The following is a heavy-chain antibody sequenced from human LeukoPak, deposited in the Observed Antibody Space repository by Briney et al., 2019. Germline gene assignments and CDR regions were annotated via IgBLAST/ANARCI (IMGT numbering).Heavy chain of an antibody. V-gene: IGHV4-34*01. J-gene: IGHJ6*03. CDR3: AGPGSTKRKYYYYYYMDV. D-gene: IGHD2-2*01. Sequence: PSETLSLTCAVYGGSFSGYYWSWIRQPPGKGLEWIGEINHSGSTNYNPSLKSRVTISVDTSKNQFSLKLSSVTAADTAVYYCAGPGSTKRKYYYYYYMDVWGKGTTVTVSS. CDR2: INHSGST. CDR1: GGSFSGYY.